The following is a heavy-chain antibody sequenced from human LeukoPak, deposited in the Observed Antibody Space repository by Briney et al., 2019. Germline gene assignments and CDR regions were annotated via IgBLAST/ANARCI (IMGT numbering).Heavy chain of an antibody. CDR1: GGSISSHY. J-gene: IGHJ4*02. Sequence: SETLSLTCTVSGGSISSHYWSWIRQPPGKGLEWIGYIYYSGSTYYNPSLRSRVTISVDTSKNLFSLKLSSVTAADTAVYYCARGNGYNPNWGQGTLVTVSS. D-gene: IGHD5-24*01. CDR2: IYYSGST. V-gene: IGHV4-59*11. CDR3: ARGNGYNPN.